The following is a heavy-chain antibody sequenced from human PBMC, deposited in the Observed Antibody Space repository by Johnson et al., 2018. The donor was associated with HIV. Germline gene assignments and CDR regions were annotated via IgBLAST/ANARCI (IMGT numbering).Heavy chain of an antibody. D-gene: IGHD1-26*01. CDR1: RFTFSDYY. V-gene: IGHV3-11*04. Sequence: QVQLVESGGGLVQPGGSLRLSCAASRFTFSDYYMSWIRQTPGKGLEWVSYISSSGSTIYYADSVQGRFTISRDNAKNSLYLQVNSLRAEDTAVYYCARDDRIVGASMGAFDIWGQGTMVTVSS. CDR3: ARDDRIVGASMGAFDI. J-gene: IGHJ3*02. CDR2: ISSSGSTI.